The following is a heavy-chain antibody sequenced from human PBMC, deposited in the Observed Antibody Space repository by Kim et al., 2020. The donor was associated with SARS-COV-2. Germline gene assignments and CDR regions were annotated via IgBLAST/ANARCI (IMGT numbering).Heavy chain of an antibody. CDR3: AREGYSYGSSSFDY. D-gene: IGHD5-18*01. J-gene: IGHJ4*02. V-gene: IGHV3-30*01. Sequence: ADAVKGRFTISRDNSKNPRYLQMNSLRAEDTAVYYCAREGYSYGSSSFDYWGQGTLVTVSS.